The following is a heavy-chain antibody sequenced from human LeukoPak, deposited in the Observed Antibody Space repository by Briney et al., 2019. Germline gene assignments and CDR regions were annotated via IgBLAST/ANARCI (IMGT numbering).Heavy chain of an antibody. D-gene: IGHD6-19*01. CDR3: ARDEGIAVACI. J-gene: IGHJ4*02. CDR1: GGTFSSYA. V-gene: IGHV1-69*05. Sequence: SSVKVSCKASGGTFSSYAISWVRQAPGQGLEWMGRIIPIFGTANYAQKFQGRVTITTDESTSTASMELRSLRSEDTAVYYCARDEGIAVACICGQGTLVTVSS. CDR2: IIPIFGTA.